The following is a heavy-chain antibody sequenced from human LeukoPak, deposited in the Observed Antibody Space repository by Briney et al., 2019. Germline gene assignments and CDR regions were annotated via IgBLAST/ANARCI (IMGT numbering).Heavy chain of an antibody. CDR3: AKDRGGGSQLGDAYDV. CDR1: GFTFSSYS. CDR2: ISSSGSTI. V-gene: IGHV3-48*04. D-gene: IGHD5-24*01. Sequence: PGGSLRLSCAASGFTFSSYSMNWVRQAPGKGLEWVSYISSSGSTIYYADSVKGRFTISRDNVRKSLYLQMNSLRIEDTALYYCAKDRGGGSQLGDAYDVWGQGTMVSVSS. J-gene: IGHJ3*01.